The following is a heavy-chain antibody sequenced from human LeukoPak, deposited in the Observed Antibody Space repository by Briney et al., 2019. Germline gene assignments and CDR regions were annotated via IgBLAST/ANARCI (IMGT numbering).Heavy chain of an antibody. Sequence: SETLSLTCTVSGGSISGYYWSWIRQPPRKGLEWIGYIYYSGSTYYNPSLKSRVTISVDTSKNQFSLKLSSVTAADTAVYYCARGATTYFDYWGQGTLVTVSS. CDR3: ARGATTYFDY. D-gene: IGHD5-12*01. V-gene: IGHV4-59*12. J-gene: IGHJ4*02. CDR2: IYYSGST. CDR1: GGSISGYY.